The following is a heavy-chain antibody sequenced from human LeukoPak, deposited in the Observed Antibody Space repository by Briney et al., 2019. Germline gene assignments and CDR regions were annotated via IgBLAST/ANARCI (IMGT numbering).Heavy chain of an antibody. V-gene: IGHV1-2*02. CDR1: GYTFTGYY. D-gene: IGHD3-10*01. CDR2: IHPNSGGT. CDR3: ARDHGSGPFDY. Sequence: GASVTVSCKASGYTFTGYYMHWVRQAPGQGLEWMGWIHPNSGGTNYAQNFQGRVTMTRDTSISTAYMELSRLRSDDTAVYYCARDHGSGPFDYWGQGTLVTVSS. J-gene: IGHJ4*02.